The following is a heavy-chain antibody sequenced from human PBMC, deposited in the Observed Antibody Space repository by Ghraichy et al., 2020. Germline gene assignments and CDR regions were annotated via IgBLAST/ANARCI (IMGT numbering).Heavy chain of an antibody. Sequence: WGSLRLSCIASGFRFDQYALSWVRQAPGKGPEWVSGVGGGGHATLYPDFVNGRFTISRDDSKNTLLQQMSSRRVEDSARYYCAKDLQNYNGIYDPFDIWGRGTMVTVSS. D-gene: IGHD3-10*01. J-gene: IGHJ3*02. CDR1: GFRFDQYA. V-gene: IGHV3-23*01. CDR2: VGGGGHAT. CDR3: AKDLQNYNGIYDPFDI.